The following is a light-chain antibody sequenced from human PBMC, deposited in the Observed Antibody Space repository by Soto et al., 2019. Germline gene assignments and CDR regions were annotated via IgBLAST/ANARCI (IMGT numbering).Light chain of an antibody. CDR3: QQYDNLPFT. V-gene: IGKV1-33*01. Sequence: DIQMTQSPSSLSASIGDRVTITCQANQDISNYLNWYQQKPGKAPKFLIYNASILETGVPSRFSGSGSGTDFTFSISSLQPEDIATYYCQQYDNLPFTFGPGTTVDIK. CDR1: QDISNY. J-gene: IGKJ3*01. CDR2: NAS.